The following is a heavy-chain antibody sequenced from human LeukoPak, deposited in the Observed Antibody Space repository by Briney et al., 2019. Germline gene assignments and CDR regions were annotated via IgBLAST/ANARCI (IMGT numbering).Heavy chain of an antibody. D-gene: IGHD6-13*01. CDR3: ARDEGNSWPFDY. Sequence: GVSLTLSCAASGFTFCSYSTNWLRQAPGKGREGVSSISSSSSYMYYAGTVQGRFTISRDNAKNALFLQMNSLRAEDTAVYYCARDEGNSWPFDYWGQGTLVTVSS. CDR2: ISSSSSYM. J-gene: IGHJ4*02. V-gene: IGHV3-21*01. CDR1: GFTFCSYS.